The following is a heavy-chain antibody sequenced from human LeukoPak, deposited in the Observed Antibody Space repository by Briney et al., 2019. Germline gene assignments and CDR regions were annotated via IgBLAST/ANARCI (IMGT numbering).Heavy chain of an antibody. V-gene: IGHV1-18*01. CDR3: ARGIAYSSSWYDAFDI. CDR2: ISAYNGNT. J-gene: IGHJ3*02. Sequence: ASVKVSCKASGYTFTSYGISWVRQAPGQGLEWMGWISAYNGNTNYAQKLQGRVTMTTDTSTSTAYMELRSLRSDDTAVYYCARGIAYSSSWYDAFDIWAKGQWSPSLQ. CDR1: GYTFTSYG. D-gene: IGHD6-13*01.